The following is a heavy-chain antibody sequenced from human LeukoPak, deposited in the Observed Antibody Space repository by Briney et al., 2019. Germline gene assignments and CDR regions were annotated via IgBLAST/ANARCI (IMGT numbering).Heavy chain of an antibody. V-gene: IGHV4-4*07. Sequence: PSETLSLTCTVSGGSISPYYWSWIRQPAGKGLEWIGRIYTSGSTNYNPSLKSRVTISVDTSKNQFSLKLSSVTAADTAVYYCARDTLDYDLLTGYSAFDAFDIWGQGTMVTVSS. D-gene: IGHD3-9*01. CDR3: ARDTLDYDLLTGYSAFDAFDI. J-gene: IGHJ3*02. CDR2: IYTSGST. CDR1: GGSISPYY.